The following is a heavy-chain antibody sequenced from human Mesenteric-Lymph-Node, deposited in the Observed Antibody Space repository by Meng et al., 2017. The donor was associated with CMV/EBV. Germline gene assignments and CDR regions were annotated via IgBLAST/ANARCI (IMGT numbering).Heavy chain of an antibody. J-gene: IGHJ4*02. CDR2: ILYSGST. Sequence: SETLSLTCSVSGGSITTYSWSWVRKPPGKGLEWIGQILYSGSTRYDSSFKSRVTISVDTSNNQFFLILSSVTAADTAMYYCTRDQDGVVNWGQGTLVTVSS. CDR3: TRDQDGVVN. V-gene: IGHV4-59*01. CDR1: GGSITTYS. D-gene: IGHD2-2*01.